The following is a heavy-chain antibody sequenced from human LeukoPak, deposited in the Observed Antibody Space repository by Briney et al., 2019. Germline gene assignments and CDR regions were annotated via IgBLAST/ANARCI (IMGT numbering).Heavy chain of an antibody. CDR2: ISGSGGST. CDR1: GFTFSSYA. D-gene: IGHD2-2*01. CDR3: ANSQPSSVTGRWDAFDI. Sequence: GSLRLSCAASGFTFSSYAMSWVRQAPGKGLEWVSAISGSGGSTYYADSVKGRFTISRDNSKNTLYLQMNNLRAEDTAVYYCANSQPSSVTGRWDAFDIWGQGTMVTVSS. V-gene: IGHV3-23*01. J-gene: IGHJ3*02.